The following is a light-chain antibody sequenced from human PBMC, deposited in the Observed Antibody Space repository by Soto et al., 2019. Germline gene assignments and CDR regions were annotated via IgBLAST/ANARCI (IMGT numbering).Light chain of an antibody. Sequence: GLKQSPGTLSLSPGERATLSCRASQSVSSNYLAWYQQKPGQAPRLLIHGASSRATGIPDRLSGSGSGTDFTLTISRLEPEDFAVYYCQQYGSSPLTFGQGTKVDIK. CDR2: GAS. J-gene: IGKJ1*01. CDR3: QQYGSSPLT. V-gene: IGKV3-20*01. CDR1: QSVSSNY.